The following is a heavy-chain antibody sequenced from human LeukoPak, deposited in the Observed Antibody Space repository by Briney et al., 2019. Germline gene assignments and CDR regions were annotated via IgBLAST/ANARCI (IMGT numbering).Heavy chain of an antibody. CDR1: RGTFSSYA. CDR3: ARGPEISPRGYYYYYMDV. V-gene: IGHV1-69*13. Sequence: SVKVSCKASRGTFSSYAISWVRQAPGQGLEWMGGIIPIFGTANYAQKFQGRVTITADESTSTACRELSGLRSEDTAVYDCARGPEISPRGYYYYYMDVWGKGTTVTVSS. D-gene: IGHD3-10*01. J-gene: IGHJ6*03. CDR2: IIPIFGTA.